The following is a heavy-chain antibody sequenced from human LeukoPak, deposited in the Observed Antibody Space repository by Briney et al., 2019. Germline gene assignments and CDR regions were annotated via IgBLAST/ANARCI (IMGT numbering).Heavy chain of an antibody. J-gene: IGHJ4*02. Sequence: GGTLRLSCAASGFTFTIYGMNWVRQAPGKGLEWVSGISGSDYTTYYADSVKGRFTISRDNSKNTLYLQMNGLRAEDTAIYYCAKTFYDSGSYWGAFDYWGQGTLVTVSS. V-gene: IGHV3-23*01. CDR1: GFTFTIYG. CDR3: AKTFYDSGSYWGAFDY. D-gene: IGHD3-10*01. CDR2: ISGSDYTT.